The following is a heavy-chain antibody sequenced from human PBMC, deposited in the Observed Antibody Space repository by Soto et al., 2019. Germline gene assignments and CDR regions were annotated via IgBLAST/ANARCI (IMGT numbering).Heavy chain of an antibody. CDR2: SNSDGSVS. CDR1: GFTFTNYW. V-gene: IGHV3-74*01. Sequence: EVKLVESGGGLVQPGGSLRLSCAASGFTFTNYWMYWVRQAPGKGLVWVSRSNSDGSVSSYADSVKGRLTISRDNVKNPLYLQMNSLRAEATAVYYCARGDCVGGTCYSLAGSFYYSMDVWGKGTTVTVFS. D-gene: IGHD2-15*01. CDR3: ARGDCVGGTCYSLAGSFYYSMDV. J-gene: IGHJ6*03.